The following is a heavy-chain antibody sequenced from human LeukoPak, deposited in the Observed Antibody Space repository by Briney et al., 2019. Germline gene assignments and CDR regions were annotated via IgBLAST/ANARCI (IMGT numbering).Heavy chain of an antibody. CDR1: PFTFSSYG. Sequence: GGSLRLSCAASPFTFSSYGMHWVRQAPGKGLEWVAVISYDGSNKYYADSVKGRFTISRDNSKNTLYLQMNSLRAEDTAVYYCAKDSATYYYGSGFSRYMDVWGKGTTVTISS. CDR2: ISYDGSNK. D-gene: IGHD3-10*01. CDR3: AKDSATYYYGSGFSRYMDV. V-gene: IGHV3-30*18. J-gene: IGHJ6*03.